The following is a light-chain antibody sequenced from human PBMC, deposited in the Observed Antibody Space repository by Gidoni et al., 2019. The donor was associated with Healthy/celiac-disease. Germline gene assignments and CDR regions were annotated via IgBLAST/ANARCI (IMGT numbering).Light chain of an antibody. CDR1: QSLLHSNGYNY. J-gene: IGKJ2*01. V-gene: IGKV2-28*01. CDR2: LGS. Sequence: IVMTHSPLSLPVTPGDPASISCRSSQSLLHSNGYNYLDWYLQKPGQSPQLLIYLGSNRASGVPDRFSGSGSGTDFTLKISRVEAEDVGVYYCMQALQTPYTFGQGTKLEIK. CDR3: MQALQTPYT.